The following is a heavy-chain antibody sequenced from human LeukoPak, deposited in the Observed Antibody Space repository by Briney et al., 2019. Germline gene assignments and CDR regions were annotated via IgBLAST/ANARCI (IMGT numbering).Heavy chain of an antibody. Sequence: KPSETLSLTCTVSGGSISSYYWSWIRQPPGKGLEWIGYIYYSGSTNYNPSLKSRVTISVDTSKNQFSLKLSSVTAADTAVYYCARVRLIAAAGRYYFDYWGQGTLVTVSS. CDR1: GGSISSYY. CDR2: IYYSGST. V-gene: IGHV4-59*01. J-gene: IGHJ4*02. D-gene: IGHD6-13*01. CDR3: ARVRLIAAAGRYYFDY.